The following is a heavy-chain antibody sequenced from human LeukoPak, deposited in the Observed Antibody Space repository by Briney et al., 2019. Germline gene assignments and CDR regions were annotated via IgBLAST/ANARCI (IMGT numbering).Heavy chain of an antibody. CDR2: ISYDGSNK. Sequence: GRSLRLSRAASGFTFSSYGMHWVRQAPGKGLEWVAVISYDGSNKYFADSVKGRFTISRDNSKNTLYLQMNSLRAEDTAVYYCAKDVWQWLVHYYYGMDVWGQGTTVTVSS. CDR3: AKDVWQWLVHYYYGMDV. J-gene: IGHJ6*02. D-gene: IGHD6-19*01. V-gene: IGHV3-30*18. CDR1: GFTFSSYG.